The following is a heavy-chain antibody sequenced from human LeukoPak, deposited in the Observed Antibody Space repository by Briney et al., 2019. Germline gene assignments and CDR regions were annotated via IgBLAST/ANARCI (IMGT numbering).Heavy chain of an antibody. V-gene: IGHV1-46*01. Sequence: ASVKVSCKASGYTFTSYYMHWVRQAPGQGLEWMGIINPSGGSTSYAQKFQGRVTMTRDTSTSTVYMELSSLRSEDTAVYYCARDGKATVTNDAFDIWGQGTMVTVSS. CDR2: INPSGGST. D-gene: IGHD4-17*01. J-gene: IGHJ3*02. CDR1: GYTFTSYY. CDR3: ARDGKATVTNDAFDI.